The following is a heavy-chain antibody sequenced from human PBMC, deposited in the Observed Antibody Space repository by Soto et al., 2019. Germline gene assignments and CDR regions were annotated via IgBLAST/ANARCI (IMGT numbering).Heavy chain of an antibody. J-gene: IGHJ5*02. V-gene: IGHV3-48*02. D-gene: IGHD6-13*01. CDR2: ITSTSSAI. CDR3: AREGLSSNWLNWFDP. Sequence: PGGSLRLSCAASGFPFSFYSMNWVRQAPGKGLEWISYITSTSSAINYADSVRGRFTISRDNAMRSLFLHMNSLRDEDTAVYYCAREGLSSNWLNWFDPWGQGTLVTVSS. CDR1: GFPFSFYS.